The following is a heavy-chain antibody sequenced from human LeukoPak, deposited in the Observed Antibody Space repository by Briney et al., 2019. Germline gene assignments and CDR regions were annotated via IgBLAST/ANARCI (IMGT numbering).Heavy chain of an antibody. J-gene: IGHJ4*02. Sequence: GGSLRLSCAASGFTVSSIYMSWVGQAPGKGLEWVSVIYSGGSTYYADSVKGRFTISRDDSKNTVYLQMNSLRVEDTALYYCARGFLDFDSWGQGTLVIVSS. CDR2: IYSGGST. CDR1: GFTVSSIY. V-gene: IGHV3-53*01. CDR3: ARGFLDFDS. D-gene: IGHD3-3*01.